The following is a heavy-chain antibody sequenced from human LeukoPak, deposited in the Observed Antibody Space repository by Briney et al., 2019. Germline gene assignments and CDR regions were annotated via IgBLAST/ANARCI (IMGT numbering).Heavy chain of an antibody. V-gene: IGHV3-23*01. CDR1: GFTFSSYA. CDR3: AKDRGYYYDSSGYYHFDP. J-gene: IGHJ5*02. D-gene: IGHD3-22*01. CDR2: ISGSGGST. Sequence: GGSLRLSCAASGFTFSSYAMSWVRQAPGKGLEWVSAISGSGGSTFHADPVKGRFTISRDNTKNTLYLQMNSLRAEDTAVYYCAKDRGYYYDSSGYYHFDPWGQGTLVTVSS.